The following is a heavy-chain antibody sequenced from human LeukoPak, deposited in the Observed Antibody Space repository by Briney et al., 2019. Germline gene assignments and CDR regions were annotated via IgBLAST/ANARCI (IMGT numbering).Heavy chain of an antibody. D-gene: IGHD7-27*01. Sequence: SETLSLTCTVSGGSISSSSYYWGWTRQPPGKGLEWIGSIYYSGSTYYNPSLKSRVTISVDTSKNQFSLKLSSVTAADTAVYYCASQELGNYYYYMDVWGKGTTVTISS. J-gene: IGHJ6*03. CDR3: ASQELGNYYYYMDV. CDR2: IYYSGST. V-gene: IGHV4-39*01. CDR1: GGSISSSSYY.